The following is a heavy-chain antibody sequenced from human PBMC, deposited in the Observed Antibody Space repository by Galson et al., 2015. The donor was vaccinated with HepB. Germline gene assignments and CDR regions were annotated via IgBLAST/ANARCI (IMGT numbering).Heavy chain of an antibody. D-gene: IGHD6-13*01. CDR3: ARQTGSWYEVYYYYGMDV. J-gene: IGHJ6*02. Sequence: ETLSLTCTVSGGSISSSSYYWGWIRQPPGKGLEWIGSIYYSGSTYYNPSLKSRVTISVDTSKNQFSLKLSSVTAADTAVYYCARQTGSWYEVYYYYGMDVWGQGTTVTVSS. V-gene: IGHV4-39*01. CDR1: GGSISSSSYY. CDR2: IYYSGST.